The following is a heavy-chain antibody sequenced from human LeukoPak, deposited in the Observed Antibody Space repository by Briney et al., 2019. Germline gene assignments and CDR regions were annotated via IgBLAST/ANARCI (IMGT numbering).Heavy chain of an antibody. J-gene: IGHJ4*02. Sequence: SGGSLRLSCAASGFTFDDYAMHWVRQAPGKGLEWVSLISWDGGSTYYADSVKGRFTISRDYSKNSLYLQMNSLRAEDTALYYCAKDHCSSTSCYADYWGQGTLVTVSS. CDR1: GFTFDDYA. D-gene: IGHD2-2*01. CDR3: AKDHCSSTSCYADY. CDR2: ISWDGGST. V-gene: IGHV3-43D*04.